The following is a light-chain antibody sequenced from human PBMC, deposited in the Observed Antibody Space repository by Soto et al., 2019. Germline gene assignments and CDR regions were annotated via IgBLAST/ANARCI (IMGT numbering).Light chain of an antibody. CDR3: QESHSFLWGT. Sequence: DIQMTQSPSSLSASVGDRVTITCRTSQSISTSLNWYQRKPGKAPKILIYGASSLHNGVPSRFSGGGSGTDFTLTISSLQLEDFATYYCQESHSFLWGTFGPGTK. V-gene: IGKV1-39*01. J-gene: IGKJ1*01. CDR2: GAS. CDR1: QSISTS.